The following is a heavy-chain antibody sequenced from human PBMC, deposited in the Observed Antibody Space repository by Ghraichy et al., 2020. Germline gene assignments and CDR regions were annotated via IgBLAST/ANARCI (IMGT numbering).Heavy chain of an antibody. CDR2: IKEDGSED. CDR1: GFTFSYYW. CDR3: ARDLGSGWYGP. Sequence: GESLNITCAASGFTFSYYWMSWVRQAPGKGLEWVANIKEDGSEDYYVDSVKGRFTIFRDNAKNSLYLEMNSLRAEDTAVYYCARDLGSGWYGPWGQGTLVTVSS. J-gene: IGHJ5*02. V-gene: IGHV3-7*01. D-gene: IGHD6-19*01.